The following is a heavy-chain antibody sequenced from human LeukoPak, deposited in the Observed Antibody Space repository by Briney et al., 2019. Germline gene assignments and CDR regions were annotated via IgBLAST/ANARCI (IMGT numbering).Heavy chain of an antibody. CDR3: VRDGSGWYNWFDP. Sequence: GGSLRLSCAASGFTFSSNSMNGVRQAPGKGLEWVSSISSSSGYIYYADSVKGRFTGSRDNARNLLFLQMNSLRAEDTAVYYCVRDGSGWYNWFDPWGQGTLVTVSS. CDR2: ISSSSGYI. D-gene: IGHD6-19*01. J-gene: IGHJ5*02. CDR1: GFTFSSNS. V-gene: IGHV3-21*01.